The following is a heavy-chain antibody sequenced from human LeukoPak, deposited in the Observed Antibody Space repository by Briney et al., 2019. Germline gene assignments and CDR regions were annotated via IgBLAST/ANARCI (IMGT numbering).Heavy chain of an antibody. Sequence: PGGSLRLSCAASGFDFNSYSMTWVRQAPGKGLEWVSIISSTSDYIFDADSVKGRFTISRDNAKNSLFLQMNSLRAEDTAVYYCARGDISVTKHFDYWGQGSLVTVPS. CDR1: GFDFNSYS. J-gene: IGHJ4*02. D-gene: IGHD1-7*01. CDR2: ISSTSDYI. V-gene: IGHV3-21*01. CDR3: ARGDISVTKHFDY.